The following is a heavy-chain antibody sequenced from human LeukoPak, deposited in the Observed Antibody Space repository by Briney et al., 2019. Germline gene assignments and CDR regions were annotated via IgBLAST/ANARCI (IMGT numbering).Heavy chain of an antibody. Sequence: GASVKVSCKASGYTFTGYYMHWVRQAPGQGLEGMGWINPNSGGTNYAQKVQGRVTMTRDRSISTAYMELSGLRSDHTAVYDCARMLGVDTAMELDSWGQGTLVTVSS. CDR3: ARMLGVDTAMELDS. D-gene: IGHD5-18*01. V-gene: IGHV1-2*02. CDR1: GYTFTGYY. J-gene: IGHJ4*02. CDR2: INPNSGGT.